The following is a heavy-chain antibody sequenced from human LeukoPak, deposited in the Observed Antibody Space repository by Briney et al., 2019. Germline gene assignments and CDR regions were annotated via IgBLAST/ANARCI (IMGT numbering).Heavy chain of an antibody. D-gene: IGHD1-26*01. V-gene: IGHV4-39*01. Sequence: SETLSLTCTVSGGSISRSSYNWDWIRQPPGKGLEWIGSIYYSGTTYYNPSLKSRVTISVDTSKNHFSLNLSSVTAADTAVYYCARQVIVAAGKGFFDPWGQGTLVTVSS. J-gene: IGHJ5*02. CDR1: GGSISRSSYN. CDR3: ARQVIVAAGKGFFDP. CDR2: IYYSGTT.